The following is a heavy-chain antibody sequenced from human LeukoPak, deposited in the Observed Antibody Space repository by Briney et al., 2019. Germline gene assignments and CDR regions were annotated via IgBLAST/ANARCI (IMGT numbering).Heavy chain of an antibody. CDR1: GYTFTSYA. V-gene: IGHV1-3*01. CDR3: ARHSGSSWYLDAFDI. J-gene: IGHJ3*02. Sequence: GASVKVSCKASGYTFTSYAMHWVRQAPGQRLEWMGWINAGNGNTKYSQKFQGRVTITRDTSASTAYMELSSLRSEDTAVYYCARHSGSSWYLDAFDIWGQGTMVTVSS. CDR2: INAGNGNT. D-gene: IGHD6-13*01.